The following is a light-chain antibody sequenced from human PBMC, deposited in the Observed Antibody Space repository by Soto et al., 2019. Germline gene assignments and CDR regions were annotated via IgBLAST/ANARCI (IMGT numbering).Light chain of an antibody. J-gene: IGKJ2*01. V-gene: IGKV4-1*01. CDR2: WAS. Sequence: DIVMTQSPDSLAVSLGERATIDCKSSQTVLYSSNNNNYLAWYQQKPGQPPKLLIYWASTRESGVPDRFIGSGSGTDFTLTISSLQAEDVAVYYCQQYYATPHTFGQGTKLEIK. CDR3: QQYYATPHT. CDR1: QTVLYSSNNNNY.